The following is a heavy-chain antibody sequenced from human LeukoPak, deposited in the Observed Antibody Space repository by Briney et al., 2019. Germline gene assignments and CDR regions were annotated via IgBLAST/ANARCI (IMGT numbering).Heavy chain of an antibody. CDR2: INPNSGGT. Sequence: GASVKVSCKASGYTFTGYYMHWVRQAPGQGLEWMGWINPNSGGTNYAQKFQGRVTMTRDTSISTAYMELSRLRSDDTAVYYCARNSAAAGLDAFDIWGQGTMVTVSS. J-gene: IGHJ3*02. CDR3: ARNSAAAGLDAFDI. V-gene: IGHV1-2*02. D-gene: IGHD6-13*01. CDR1: GYTFTGYY.